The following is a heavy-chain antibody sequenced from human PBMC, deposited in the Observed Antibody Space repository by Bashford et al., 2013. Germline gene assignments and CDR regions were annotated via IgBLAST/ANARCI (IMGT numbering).Heavy chain of an antibody. CDR2: ISWDGGST. CDR3: AKDTLSSSSGYLDY. Sequence: GGSLRLSCAASGFTFDDHTMHWVRQAPGKGLEWVSLISWDGGSTYYADSVKGRFTISRDNSKNSLYLQMNSLTFEDTALYYCAKDTLSSSSGYLDYWGQGTLVTVSS. J-gene: IGHJ4*02. V-gene: IGHV3-43*01. CDR1: GFTFDDHT. D-gene: IGHD2-2*01.